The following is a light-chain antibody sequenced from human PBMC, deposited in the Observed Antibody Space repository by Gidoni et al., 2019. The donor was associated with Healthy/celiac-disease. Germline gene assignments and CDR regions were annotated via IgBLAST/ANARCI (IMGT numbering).Light chain of an antibody. V-gene: IGKV1-27*01. J-gene: IGKJ4*01. CDR3: QKYNSAPQLT. Sequence: DIQITQSPSSLSASVGDRVTITCRASHGISNYLAWYQQKPGKVPKLLIYAASTLQSGVPSRFSGSGSGTDFTLTISSLQPEDVATYYCQKYNSAPQLTFGGGTKVEIK. CDR2: AAS. CDR1: HGISNY.